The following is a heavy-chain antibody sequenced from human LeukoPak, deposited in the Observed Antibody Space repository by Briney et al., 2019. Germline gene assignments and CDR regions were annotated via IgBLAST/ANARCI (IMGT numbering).Heavy chain of an antibody. D-gene: IGHD6-19*01. CDR1: GDSVSSNSAA. CDR2: TYYRSKWYN. J-gene: IGHJ6*02. CDR3: ARDHLSDLGYSSGWYPTPYYGMDV. Sequence: SQTLSLTCAISGDSVSSNSAAWNWLRQSPSRGLEWLGRTYYRSKWYNDYAVSVKSRITVNPDTSKNQFSLQLNSVTPEDTAVYYCARDHLSDLGYSSGWYPTPYYGMDVWGQGTTVTVSS. V-gene: IGHV6-1*01.